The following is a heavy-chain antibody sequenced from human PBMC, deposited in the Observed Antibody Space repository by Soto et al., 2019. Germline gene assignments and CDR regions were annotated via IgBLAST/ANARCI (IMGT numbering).Heavy chain of an antibody. J-gene: IGHJ4*02. CDR2: IFYRGNA. V-gene: IGHV4-39*01. D-gene: IGHD3-9*01. CDR3: ARLEGLATISYYFDF. CDR1: DDSINSDKYY. Sequence: SETLSLTCSVSDDSINSDKYYWGWIRQPPGKGLEWIGIIFYRGNAYYNPSLQTRVTISLDKSKSQFSLKLNSVTAADSAVYFCARLEGLATISYYFDFWGPGALVTVSS.